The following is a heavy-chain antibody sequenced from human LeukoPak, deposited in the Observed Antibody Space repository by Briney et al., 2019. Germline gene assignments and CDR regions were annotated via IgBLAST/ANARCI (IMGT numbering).Heavy chain of an antibody. J-gene: IGHJ5*02. Sequence: SETLSLTCTVSGGSISSSSYYWGWIRQPPGKGLEWIGSIYYSGSTYYNPSLKSRVTISVDTSKNQFSLKLSSVTAADTAVYYCARDFGLPDDLGGWFDPWGQGTLVTVSS. V-gene: IGHV4-39*07. CDR1: GGSISSSSYY. D-gene: IGHD1-26*01. CDR2: IYYSGST. CDR3: ARDFGLPDDLGGWFDP.